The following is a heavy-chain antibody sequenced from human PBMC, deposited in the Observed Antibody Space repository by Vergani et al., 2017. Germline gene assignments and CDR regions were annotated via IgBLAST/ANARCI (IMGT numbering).Heavy chain of an antibody. CDR1: GCTSSYYG. CDR3: ATKSCGTPGCQIGYFRE. V-gene: IGHV3-30*03. D-gene: IGHD1-1*01. Sequence: QVHLVESGGGVVQPGRSLRLSCVVSGCTSSYYGMHWVRQASGKGLEWVEVISYDGTQKYDADSVKGRFTISRDNSKSTLYLQMNSLRTEDTAVYYCATKSCGTPGCQIGYFREWGQGTLVTVSS. CDR2: ISYDGTQK. J-gene: IGHJ1*01.